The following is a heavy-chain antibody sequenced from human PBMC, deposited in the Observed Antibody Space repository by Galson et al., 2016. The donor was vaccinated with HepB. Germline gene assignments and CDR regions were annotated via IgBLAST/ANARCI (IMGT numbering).Heavy chain of an antibody. CDR1: GDSVLSHNVA. J-gene: IGHJ6*02. CDR3: ARDRAIMGYYGMDV. V-gene: IGHV6-1*01. CDR2: TYYSGSTYYS. D-gene: IGHD3-16*01. Sequence: CAISGDSVLSHNVAWNWIRQSPSRGLEWLGRTYYSGSTYYSDYAVSVKSRISINPDTSKNQLSLQLKSVTPEDTAVYYCARDRAIMGYYGMDVWGQGTAVTVSS.